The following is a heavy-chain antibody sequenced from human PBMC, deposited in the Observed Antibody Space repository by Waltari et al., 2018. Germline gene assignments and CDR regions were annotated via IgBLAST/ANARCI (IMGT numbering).Heavy chain of an antibody. V-gene: IGHV4-34*01. CDR2: INHSGST. Sequence: QVQLQQWGAGLLKPSETLSLTCAVYGGSFSGYYWSWIRQPPGKGLEWIGEINHSGSTNYNPSLKSRVTRSVDTSKYQFSLKLSSVTAADTAVYYCARGGKLNWNYGSGVSGSVFGEGRGFDPWGQGTLVTVSS. J-gene: IGHJ5*02. CDR1: GGSFSGYY. D-gene: IGHD1-7*01. CDR3: ARGGKLNWNYGSGVSGSVFGEGRGFDP.